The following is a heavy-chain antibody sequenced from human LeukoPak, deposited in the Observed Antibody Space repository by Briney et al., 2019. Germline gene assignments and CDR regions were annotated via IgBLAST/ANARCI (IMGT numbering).Heavy chain of an antibody. CDR3: ARDKYSYGPNYFDY. CDR2: INPNSGGT. J-gene: IGHJ4*02. V-gene: IGHV1-2*06. Sequence: ASVKVSCKASGYTFTGYYMHWVRQAPGQGLEWMGRINPNSGGTNYAQKFQGRVTMTRDTSISTAYMELSRLISDDTAVYYCARDKYSYGPNYFDYWGQGTLVTVSS. D-gene: IGHD5-18*01. CDR1: GYTFTGYY.